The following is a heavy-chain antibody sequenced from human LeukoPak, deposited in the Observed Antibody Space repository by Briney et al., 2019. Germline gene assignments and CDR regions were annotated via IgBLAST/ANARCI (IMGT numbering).Heavy chain of an antibody. D-gene: IGHD2-15*01. J-gene: IGHJ4*02. CDR3: ARDSSPYCSGGSCYSD. CDR1: GFTFSSYA. CDR2: ISGSGGST. Sequence: GGSLRLSCAASGFTFSSYAMSWVRQAPGKGLEWVSAISGSGGSTYYADSVKGRFTISRDNSKNTLYLQMNSLRAEDTAVYYCARDSSPYCSGGSCYSDWGQGTLVTVSS. V-gene: IGHV3-23*01.